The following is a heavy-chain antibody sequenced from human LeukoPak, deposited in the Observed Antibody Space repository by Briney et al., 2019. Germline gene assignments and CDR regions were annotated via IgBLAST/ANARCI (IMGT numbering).Heavy chain of an antibody. Sequence: SETLSLTCTVSGGSISSGDYYWSWIRQPPGKGPEWIGYIYYSGSTYYNPSLKSRVTISVDTSKNQFSLKLSSVTAADTAVYYCARVGYSSSWYDAFDIWGQGTMVTVSS. J-gene: IGHJ3*02. D-gene: IGHD6-13*01. V-gene: IGHV4-30-4*08. CDR1: GGSISSGDYY. CDR2: IYYSGST. CDR3: ARVGYSSSWYDAFDI.